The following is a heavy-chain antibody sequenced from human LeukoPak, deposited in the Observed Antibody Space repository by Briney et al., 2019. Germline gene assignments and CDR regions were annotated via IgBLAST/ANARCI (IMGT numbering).Heavy chain of an antibody. J-gene: IGHJ4*02. D-gene: IGHD6-19*01. V-gene: IGHV4-59*02. CDR1: GGSVSSYY. CDR2: IYYSGST. Sequence: SETLSLTCTVSGGSVSSYYWSWIRQPPGKGLEWIGYIYYSGSTNYNPSLKSRVTISVDTSKNQFSLKLSSVTAADTAVYYCARDVGGWYDYWGQGTLVTVSS. CDR3: ARDVGGWYDY.